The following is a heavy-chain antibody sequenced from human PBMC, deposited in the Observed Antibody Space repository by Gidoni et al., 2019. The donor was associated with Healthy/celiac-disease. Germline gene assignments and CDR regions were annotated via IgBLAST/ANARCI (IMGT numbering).Heavy chain of an antibody. Sequence: QVQLVQSGAEVKKPGSSVKVSCKASGGTFSSYTISWVRQAPGQGLEWMGRIIPILGIANYAQKFQGRVTITADKSTSTAYMELSSLRSEDTAVYYCDARREDTAMVSVDYWGQGTLVTVSS. J-gene: IGHJ4*02. CDR3: DARREDTAMVSVDY. V-gene: IGHV1-69*02. D-gene: IGHD5-18*01. CDR1: GGTFSSYT. CDR2: IIPILGIA.